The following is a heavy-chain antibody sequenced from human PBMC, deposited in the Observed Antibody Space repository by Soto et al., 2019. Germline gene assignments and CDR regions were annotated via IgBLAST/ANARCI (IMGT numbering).Heavy chain of an antibody. D-gene: IGHD4-17*01. CDR2: IIPILGIA. J-gene: IGHJ3*02. CDR1: GGTFSSYT. Sequence: SVKVSCKASGGTFSSYTISWVRQAPGQGLEWMGRIIPILGIANYAQKFQGRVTITADKSTSTAYMELSSLRSEDTAVYYCARDQYYGDYIRTFDIWGQGTMVTVSS. CDR3: ARDQYYGDYIRTFDI. V-gene: IGHV1-69*04.